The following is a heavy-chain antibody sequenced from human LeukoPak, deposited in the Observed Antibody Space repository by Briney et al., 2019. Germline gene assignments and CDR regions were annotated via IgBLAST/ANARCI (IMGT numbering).Heavy chain of an antibody. V-gene: IGHV1-24*01. D-gene: IGHD6-19*01. Sequence: ASVKVSCKVSGYTLTELSMHWVRQAPGKGLEWMGGFDPEDGETIYAQKFQGRVTMTEDTSTDTAYMELSSLRSEDTAVYYCATEYPDIAVAGTGSAFDIWGQGTMVTVSS. CDR1: GYTLTELS. CDR3: ATEYPDIAVAGTGSAFDI. J-gene: IGHJ3*02. CDR2: FDPEDGET.